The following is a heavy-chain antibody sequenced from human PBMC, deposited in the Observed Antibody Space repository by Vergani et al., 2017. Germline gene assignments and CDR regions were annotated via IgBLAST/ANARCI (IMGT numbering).Heavy chain of an antibody. V-gene: IGHV3-20*04. Sequence: EVQLVESGGAVVRPGGSLRLSCEASGFTFDFYGFSWVRQAPGKGLEWVSGLNWNGDDTGHADSVRGRFTVSRDNAKKSLYLQMNSLRVEDTAMYYCARDLYCSSTSCYRDYYYYYMDVWGKGTTVTVSS. CDR2: LNWNGDDT. D-gene: IGHD2-2*02. CDR3: ARDLYCSSTSCYRDYYYYYMDV. CDR1: GFTFDFYG. J-gene: IGHJ6*03.